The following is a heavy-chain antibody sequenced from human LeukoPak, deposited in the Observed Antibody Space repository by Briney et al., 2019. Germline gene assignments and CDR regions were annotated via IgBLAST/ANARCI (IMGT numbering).Heavy chain of an antibody. D-gene: IGHD1-26*01. V-gene: IGHV3-64*01. CDR1: GFTFSNYG. J-gene: IGHJ4*02. CDR3: ARGNVVGATRPIDY. Sequence: PGGSLRLSSAGSGFTFSNYGMYWVRQAPGKGLENVAGIGSNGDSTYYANSVKGRFTISRDNSKNTLFLQMGSLRAEDMAVYYCARGNVVGATRPIDYWGQGTLVTVSS. CDR2: IGSNGDST.